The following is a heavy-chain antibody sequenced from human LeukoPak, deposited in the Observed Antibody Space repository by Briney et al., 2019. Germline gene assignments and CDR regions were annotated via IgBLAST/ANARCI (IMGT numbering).Heavy chain of an antibody. CDR3: ARDMVRGELDF. D-gene: IGHD3-10*01. CDR2: IWYDGSNK. V-gene: IGHV3-33*01. CDR1: GFTFSSYG. Sequence: GRSLRLSCAASGFTFSSYGMHWVRQAPGKGLEWVAVIWYDGSNKYYADSVKGRFTISRDNSKNTLYLQMNSLRAEDTAVYYCARDMVRGELDFWGQGTLVTVSS. J-gene: IGHJ4*02.